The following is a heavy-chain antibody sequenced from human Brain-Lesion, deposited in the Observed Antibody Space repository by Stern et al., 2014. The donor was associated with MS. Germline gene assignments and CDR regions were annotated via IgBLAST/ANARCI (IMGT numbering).Heavy chain of an antibody. CDR3: ALPPYYDFGRT. V-gene: IGHV3-74*02. J-gene: IGHJ5*02. D-gene: IGHD3-3*01. Sequence: EVQLVESGGGLVQPGGSLRLSCAASGFSFSGYWMHWVRQAPGKGLQWVSLFDSDESSTAYADSVKGRFTITRDNAKKMVYLQMNSLRAEDTAMYYCALPPYYDFGRTWGQGTLVTVSS. CDR1: GFSFSGYW. CDR2: FDSDESST.